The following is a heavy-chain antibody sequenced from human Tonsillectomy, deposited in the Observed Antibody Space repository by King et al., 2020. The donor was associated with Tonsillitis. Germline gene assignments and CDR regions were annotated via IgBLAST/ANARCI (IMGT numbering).Heavy chain of an antibody. CDR1: GFTFSSYC. Sequence: VQLVESGGGLVQPGGSLRLSCAASGFTFSSYCMSWVRQAPGKGLEWVANIKQDGSEKYYVDSVKGRFTLSRDNAKNSLCLQMNSLRAEDTAVYYCARDASGSYWGPDAFDIWGQGTMVTVSS. D-gene: IGHD1-26*01. J-gene: IGHJ3*02. V-gene: IGHV3-7*01. CDR3: ARDASGSYWGPDAFDI. CDR2: IKQDGSEK.